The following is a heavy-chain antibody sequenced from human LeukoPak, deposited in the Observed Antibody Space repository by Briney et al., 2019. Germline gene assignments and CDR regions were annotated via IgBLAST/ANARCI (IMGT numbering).Heavy chain of an antibody. V-gene: IGHV1-2*02. Sequence: ASVKVSCKASGYTFTDYYIHWVRQAPGQGLEWMGWINPNSGGTNYAQKFQGRVTMTRDTSISTAYMELSRLRSDDTAVYYCARRYYDFWSGYKAIDYWGQGTLVTVSS. CDR2: INPNSGGT. J-gene: IGHJ4*02. CDR1: GYTFTDYY. CDR3: ARRYYDFWSGYKAIDY. D-gene: IGHD3-3*01.